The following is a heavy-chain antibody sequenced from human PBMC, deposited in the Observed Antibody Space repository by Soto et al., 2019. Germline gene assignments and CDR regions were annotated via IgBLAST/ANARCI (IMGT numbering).Heavy chain of an antibody. CDR3: ATCIAAAGTYYYYGMDV. J-gene: IGHJ6*02. Sequence: PGDSLKSSGKGPGYSFTSYWFGSERQMPEKGLEWMGIIYPGDSDTRYSPSFQGQVTISADKSISTAYLQWSSLKASDTAMYYCATCIAAAGTYYYYGMDVWGQGTTVTVSS. CDR1: GYSFTSYW. V-gene: IGHV5-51*01. CDR2: IYPGDSDT. D-gene: IGHD6-13*01.